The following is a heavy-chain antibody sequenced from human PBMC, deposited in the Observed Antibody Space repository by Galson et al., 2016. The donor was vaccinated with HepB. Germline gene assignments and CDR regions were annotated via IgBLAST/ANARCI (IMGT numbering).Heavy chain of an antibody. D-gene: IGHD5-18*01. V-gene: IGHV3-53*01. CDR1: GFTVSSNY. J-gene: IGHJ6*03. CDR2: IYSGGST. CDR3: AKAEAIQLYDDYSYYMDV. Sequence: SLRLSCAASGFTVSSNYMSWVRQAPGKGLEWVSVIYSGGSTYYADSVKGRFTISRDNSKNTLYLQMNSLRAEDTAVYSCAKAEAIQLYDDYSYYMDVWGKGTTVTVSS.